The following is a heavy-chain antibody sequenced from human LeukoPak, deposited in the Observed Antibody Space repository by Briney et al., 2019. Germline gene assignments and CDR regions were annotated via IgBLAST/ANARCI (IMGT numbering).Heavy chain of an antibody. D-gene: IGHD3-10*01. V-gene: IGHV4-34*01. J-gene: IGHJ4*02. CDR3: DGRGLLWFSDCKVIDY. CDR2: INHSGST. CDR1: GGSFSGYY. Sequence: SESLSLTCAVYGGSFSGYYWSWIRQPPGKGLEWIGEINHSGSTKYNPSLKSRGSISVVTSKNQFSLKLSSVNSLETAVAYGDGRGLLWFSDCKVIDYWGQGTLVTVSS.